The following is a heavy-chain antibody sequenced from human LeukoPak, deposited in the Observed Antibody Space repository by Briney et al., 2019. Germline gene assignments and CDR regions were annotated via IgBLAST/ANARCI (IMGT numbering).Heavy chain of an antibody. Sequence: ASVTVSCTAYGYTFTSYGICWVRQAPGQGIEWMGWISAYNGHTNYAQKLQGRVTMTTDTSTSTAYMGLRSLRSDDTAVYFCAKEGEFGVALDACEIWGQGTMVTVSS. D-gene: IGHD3-3*01. CDR1: GYTFTSYG. V-gene: IGHV1-18*01. J-gene: IGHJ3*02. CDR2: ISAYNGHT. CDR3: AKEGEFGVALDACEI.